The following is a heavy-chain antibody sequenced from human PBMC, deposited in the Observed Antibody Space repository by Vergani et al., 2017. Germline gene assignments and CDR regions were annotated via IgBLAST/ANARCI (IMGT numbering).Heavy chain of an antibody. CDR2: IIPIIRLA. D-gene: IGHD6-19*01. CDR1: GDIFNNYT. J-gene: IGHJ4*02. CDR3: ARVSPGDSSVWEPFDY. Sequence: QVHLEQSGTEVKKPGSSVKVSCKVSGDIFNNYTVTWVRQAPGQGLEWMGRIIPIIRLATSAQKFQDRVKITGDTSTNTVYMEMNNLRSEDTAVYYCARVSPGDSSVWEPFDYWGQGTLVTVSS. V-gene: IGHV1-69*02.